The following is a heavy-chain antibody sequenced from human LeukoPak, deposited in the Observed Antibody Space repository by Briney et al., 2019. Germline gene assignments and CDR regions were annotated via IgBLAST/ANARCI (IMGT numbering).Heavy chain of an antibody. CDR1: GYTFTSYG. CDR2: ISAYNGNT. D-gene: IGHD6-19*01. CDR3: ATDTVAGFDY. V-gene: IGHV1-18*01. J-gene: IGHJ4*02. Sequence: GASVKVSCKASGYTFTSYGISWVRQAPGQGLEWMGWISAYNGNTNYAQKFQGRVTMTEDTSTDTAYMELSSLRSEDTAVYYCATDTVAGFDYWGQGTLVTVSS.